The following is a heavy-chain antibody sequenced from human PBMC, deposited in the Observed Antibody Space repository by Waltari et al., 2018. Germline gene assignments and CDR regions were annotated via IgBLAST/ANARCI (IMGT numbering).Heavy chain of an antibody. Sequence: QLVESGGGLVIPGSSMRLSCAASGFSFSDYNMHWLRRAPGRGLEWVSSISSKSTYIYYADSVRGRFSISRDNAENSLFLQMNNLRGEDTAVYYCARDTIFYGSGSYDPWGQGTRVTVSS. CDR2: ISSKSTYI. V-gene: IGHV3-21*01. CDR1: GFSFSDYN. CDR3: ARDTIFYGSGSYDP. J-gene: IGHJ5*02. D-gene: IGHD3-10*01.